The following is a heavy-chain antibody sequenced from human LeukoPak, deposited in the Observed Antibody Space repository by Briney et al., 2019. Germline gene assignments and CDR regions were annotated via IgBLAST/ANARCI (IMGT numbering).Heavy chain of an antibody. CDR3: VRDLHGATSFDY. CDR1: GGSISSSSYY. Sequence: SETLSLTCTVSGGSISSSSYYWGWIRQPPGKGLEWIGSIYYSGSTYYNPSLKSRVTISLDTSKNQFSLEVRYLTAADTAVYYCVRDLHGATSFDYWGQGTLVTVSS. D-gene: IGHD1-26*01. J-gene: IGHJ4*02. V-gene: IGHV4-39*07. CDR2: IYYSGST.